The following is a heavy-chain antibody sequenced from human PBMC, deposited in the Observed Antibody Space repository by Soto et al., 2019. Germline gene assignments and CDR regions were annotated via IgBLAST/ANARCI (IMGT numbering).Heavy chain of an antibody. V-gene: IGHV4-4*07. CDR3: ARDRYYGSGSYYKYYYGMDV. D-gene: IGHD3-10*01. Sequence: LSLTCTVSGGSISSYYWSWIRQPAGKGLEWIGRIYTSGSTNYNPPLKSRVTMSVDTSKNQFSLKLSSVTAADTAVYYCARDRYYGSGSYYKYYYGMDVWGQGTTVTVSS. CDR1: GGSISSYY. J-gene: IGHJ6*02. CDR2: IYTSGST.